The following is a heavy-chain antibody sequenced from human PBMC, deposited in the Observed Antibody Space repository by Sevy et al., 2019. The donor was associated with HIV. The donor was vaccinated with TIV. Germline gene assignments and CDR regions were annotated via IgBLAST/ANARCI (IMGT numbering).Heavy chain of an antibody. D-gene: IGHD3-10*01. Sequence: ASVKVSCKTSGYIFTNSGITWVRQAPGQGLEWMGWIGVYNGNLKYAQKFQGRVTMTRDTSTRTAYMELTSLRSDDTGVYYCAGVPTYHYGSATYFDYWGQGTLVTVSS. CDR2: IGVYNGNL. V-gene: IGHV1-18*01. CDR1: GYIFTNSG. CDR3: AGVPTYHYGSATYFDY. J-gene: IGHJ4*02.